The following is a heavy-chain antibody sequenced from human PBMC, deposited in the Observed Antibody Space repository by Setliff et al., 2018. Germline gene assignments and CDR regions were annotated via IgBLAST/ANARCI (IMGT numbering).Heavy chain of an antibody. Sequence: GGSLRLSCAASGFTFSSYAMSWVRQAPGKGLEWVSGLNDVGHNTYYADSVKGRFTITRDNSKNTLYLQMNSLRAEDAAVYYCAKHVLSSGWPNDAFDFWGQGTMVTVSS. CDR2: LNDVGHNT. V-gene: IGHV3-23*01. J-gene: IGHJ3*01. D-gene: IGHD6-25*01. CDR1: GFTFSSYA. CDR3: AKHVLSSGWPNDAFDF.